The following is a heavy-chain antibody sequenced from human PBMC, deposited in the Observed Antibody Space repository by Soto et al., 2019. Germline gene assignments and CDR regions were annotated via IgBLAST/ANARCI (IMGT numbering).Heavy chain of an antibody. CDR2: IYYSGST. V-gene: IGHV4-59*01. Sequence: PSETLSLTCTVSGGSISSYYWSWIRQPPGKGPEWIGYIYYSGSTNYNPSLKSRVTISVDTSKNQFSLKLSSVTAADTAVYYCAREVDGEYYFDYWGQGTLVTVS. CDR3: AREVDGEYYFDY. J-gene: IGHJ4*02. CDR1: GGSISSYY. D-gene: IGHD3-9*01.